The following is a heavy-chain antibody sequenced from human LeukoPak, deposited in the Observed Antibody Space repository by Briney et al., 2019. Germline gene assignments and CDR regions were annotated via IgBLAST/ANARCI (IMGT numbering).Heavy chain of an antibody. CDR3: ARDTDTAMVIDHYYYGMDV. CDR2: IYTSGST. CDR1: GGSITSYY. Sequence: PSETLSLTCTVSGGSITSYYWSWIRQPAGKGLEWIGRIYTSGSTDYNPSLMSQVTMSVDTSKNQFSLKLRSMTAADTAVYYCARDTDTAMVIDHYYYGMDVWGQGTTVTVSS. D-gene: IGHD5-18*01. V-gene: IGHV4-4*07. J-gene: IGHJ6*02.